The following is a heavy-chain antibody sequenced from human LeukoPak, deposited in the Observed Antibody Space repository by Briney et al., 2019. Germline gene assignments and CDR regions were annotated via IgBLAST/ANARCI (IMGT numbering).Heavy chain of an antibody. CDR1: EFTFSTYS. CDR2: INSGGDYV. J-gene: IGHJ4*02. V-gene: IGHV3-21*01. Sequence: GGSLRLSCTASEFTFSTYSMNWVRQAPGRGLDWISTINSGGDYVYYADSVKGRFTISRDNAKNSLYLHMNSLRAEDTALYYCARLVSGSWAENFDFWGQGTLVTVSS. CDR3: ARLVSGSWAENFDF. D-gene: IGHD6-13*01.